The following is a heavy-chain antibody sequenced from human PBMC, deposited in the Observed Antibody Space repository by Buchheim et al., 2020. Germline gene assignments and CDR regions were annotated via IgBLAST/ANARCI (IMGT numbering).Heavy chain of an antibody. D-gene: IGHD3-22*01. CDR2: IIPIFGTA. CDR3: ARDLRILDDSSGYYGNWYFDL. J-gene: IGHJ2*01. CDR1: GGTFSSYA. V-gene: IGHV1-69*01. Sequence: QVQLVQSGAEVKKPGSSVKVSCKASGGTFSSYAISWVRQAPGQGLEWMGGIIPIFGTANYAQKFQGGVTITADESTSTAYMELSSLRSEDTAVYYCARDLRILDDSSGYYGNWYFDLWGRGTL.